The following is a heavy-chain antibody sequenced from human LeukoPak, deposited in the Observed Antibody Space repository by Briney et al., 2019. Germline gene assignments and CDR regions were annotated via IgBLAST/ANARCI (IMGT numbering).Heavy chain of an antibody. V-gene: IGHV3-48*01. CDR2: ISSGGTTT. CDR1: GFTFSTYS. CDR3: ARATGNYDLG. J-gene: IGHJ4*02. D-gene: IGHD3-3*01. Sequence: PGGSLRLSCVASGFTFSTYSINWLRHAPGKGREWISYISSGGTTTYYADSVKGRFTISRDNAKNSLLLQMNSLRAEDTAMYYCARATGNYDLGWGQGTLVTVS.